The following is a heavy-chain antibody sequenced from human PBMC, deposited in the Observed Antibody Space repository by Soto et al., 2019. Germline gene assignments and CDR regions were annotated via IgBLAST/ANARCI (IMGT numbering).Heavy chain of an antibody. D-gene: IGHD2-2*01. Sequence: GGSLRLSCAASGFTFSSYAMHWVRQAPGKGLEWVAVISYDGSNKYYADSVKGRFTISRDNSKNTLYLQMNSLRAEDTAVYYCARDLGQLRNIRYYYYGMDVWGQGTTVTVSS. CDR2: ISYDGSNK. CDR1: GFTFSSYA. CDR3: ARDLGQLRNIRYYYYGMDV. J-gene: IGHJ6*02. V-gene: IGHV3-30-3*01.